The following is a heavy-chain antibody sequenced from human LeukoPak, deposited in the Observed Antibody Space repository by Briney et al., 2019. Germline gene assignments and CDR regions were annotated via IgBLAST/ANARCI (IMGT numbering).Heavy chain of an antibody. Sequence: GESLKISCKGSGYSFTSYWIGWVRQMPGKGLEWMGIIYPGDPDTRYSPSFQGQVTISADKSISTAYLQWSSLKASDTAMYYCARHLTGGGAPPGYYYYYMDVWGKGTTVTVSS. CDR2: IYPGDPDT. D-gene: IGHD7-27*01. CDR3: ARHLTGGGAPPGYYYYYMDV. J-gene: IGHJ6*03. CDR1: GYSFTSYW. V-gene: IGHV5-51*01.